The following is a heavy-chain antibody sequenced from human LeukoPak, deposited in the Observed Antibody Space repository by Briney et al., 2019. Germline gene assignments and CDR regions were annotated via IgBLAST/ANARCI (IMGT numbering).Heavy chain of an antibody. V-gene: IGHV4-4*07. CDR1: GGSISSDY. D-gene: IGHD3-22*01. CDR2: IYTSGST. J-gene: IGHJ1*01. Sequence: PSETLSLTCTISGGSISSDYWSWIRQPAGKGLEWIGRIYTSGSTNYNPSLKSRITMSVDTSTKQFSLKLSSVTAADTAVYYCARDTYYYDSSGPTLQHWGQGTLVTVSS. CDR3: ARDTYYYDSSGPTLQH.